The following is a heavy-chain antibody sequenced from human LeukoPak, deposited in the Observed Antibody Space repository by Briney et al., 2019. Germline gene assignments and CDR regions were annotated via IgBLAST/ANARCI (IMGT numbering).Heavy chain of an antibody. Sequence: RIYTSGSTNYNPSLKSRVTISVDTSKNQFSLKLSSVTAADTAVYYCARSGFGGDSYYFDYWGQGTLVTVSS. CDR2: IYTSGST. J-gene: IGHJ4*02. V-gene: IGHV4-61*02. D-gene: IGHD2-21*01. CDR3: ARSGFGGDSYYFDY.